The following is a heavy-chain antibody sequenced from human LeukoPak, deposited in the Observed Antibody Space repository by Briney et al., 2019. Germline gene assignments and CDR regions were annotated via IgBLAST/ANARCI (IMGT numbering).Heavy chain of an antibody. J-gene: IGHJ5*02. CDR1: GGSINGYY. CDR2: IYYTGST. V-gene: IGHV4-59*01. CDR3: AREDIRTTVARNWFDP. D-gene: IGHD4-23*01. Sequence: SETLSLTCTVSGGSINGYYWSWIRQSPGKGLESLGYIYYTGSTNYNPSLKSRVTMSVDTSRNQFFLRLSSVTAADTAVYYCAREDIRTTVARNWFDPWGQGTLVTVSS.